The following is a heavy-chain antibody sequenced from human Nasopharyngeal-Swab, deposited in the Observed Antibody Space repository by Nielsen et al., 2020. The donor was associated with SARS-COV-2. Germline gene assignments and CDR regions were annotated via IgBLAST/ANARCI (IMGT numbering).Heavy chain of an antibody. J-gene: IGHJ4*02. CDR2: IGPGGVNT. V-gene: IGHV3-23*01. Sequence: GESLKISCAASGFTFSNYAMSWVRQAPGKGLGWVSGIGPGGVNTYYTASVKGRFTISRDNSKNTLYLQMNSLRAEDTAVYYCARGAWATPHSDWGQGTLVTVSS. CDR1: GFTFSNYA. CDR3: ARGAWATPHSD. D-gene: IGHD5-24*01.